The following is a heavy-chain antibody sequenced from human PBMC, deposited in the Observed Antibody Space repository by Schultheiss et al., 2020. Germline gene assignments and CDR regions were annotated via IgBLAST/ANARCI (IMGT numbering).Heavy chain of an antibody. D-gene: IGHD2-15*01. CDR3: ARGFVVVVAAGRGMDV. CDR1: GGSISSYY. V-gene: IGHV4-59*08. J-gene: IGHJ6*02. Sequence: SETLSLTCTVSGGSISSYYWSWIRQPPGKGLEWIGYIYYSGSTNYNPSLKSRVTISVDTSKNQFSLTLSSVTASDTAVYYCARGFVVVVAAGRGMDVWGQGTTVTVSS. CDR2: IYYSGST.